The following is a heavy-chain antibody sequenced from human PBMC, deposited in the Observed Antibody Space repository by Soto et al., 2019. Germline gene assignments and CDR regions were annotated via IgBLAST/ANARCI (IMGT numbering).Heavy chain of an antibody. CDR3: AKDQRWLQSRLDY. J-gene: IGHJ4*02. CDR2: ISGSGGST. V-gene: IGHV3-23*01. CDR1: GLTFSSYA. Sequence: PGGSLRLSCAASGLTFSSYAMIWVRQAPGKGLEWVSAISGSGGSTYYADSVKGRFTISRDNSKNTLYLQMNSLRAEDTAVYYCAKDQRWLQSRLDYWGQGTLVTVSS. D-gene: IGHD5-12*01.